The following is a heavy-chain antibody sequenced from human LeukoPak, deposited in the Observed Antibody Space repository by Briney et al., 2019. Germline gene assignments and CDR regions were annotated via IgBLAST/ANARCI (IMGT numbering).Heavy chain of an antibody. Sequence: GASVKVSCKASGYTFTGYYMHWVRQAPGQGLEWMGRINPNSGGTNYAQKFQGRVTMTRDTSISTTYMELSRLTSDGTAVYYCAPGPGWFDPWGQGTLVTVSS. J-gene: IGHJ5*02. V-gene: IGHV1-2*06. CDR2: INPNSGGT. CDR3: APGPGWFDP. CDR1: GYTFTGYY. D-gene: IGHD7-27*01.